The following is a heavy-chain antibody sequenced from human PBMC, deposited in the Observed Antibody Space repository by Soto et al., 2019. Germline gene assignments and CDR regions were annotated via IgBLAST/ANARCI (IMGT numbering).Heavy chain of an antibody. CDR3: GRRTGGSFFDY. J-gene: IGHJ4*02. V-gene: IGHV5-51*01. Sequence: PGESLKISCKGSGFGFTSYWIAWVRQMPGKGLEWMGAIYPADSDTRYSPSFQGQVTISADKSTSTAYLQWSSLKPSDNAIYYCGRRTGGSFFDYWGQGTQVTVSS. D-gene: IGHD1-26*01. CDR2: IYPADSDT. CDR1: GFGFTSYW.